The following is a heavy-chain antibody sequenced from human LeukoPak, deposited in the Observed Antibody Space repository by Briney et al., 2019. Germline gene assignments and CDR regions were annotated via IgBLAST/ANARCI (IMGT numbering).Heavy chain of an antibody. D-gene: IGHD3-10*01. CDR3: ARRGPYYYYYYMDV. CDR1: GGSIGSSSYY. J-gene: IGHJ6*03. CDR2: IYYSGST. V-gene: IGHV4-39*07. Sequence: PSETLSLTCTVSGGSIGSSSYYWGWIRQPPGQGLEWIGTIYYSGSTNYNPSLKSRVTISVDTSKNQFSLKLSSVTAADTAVYYCARRGPYYYYYYMDVWGKGTTVTISS.